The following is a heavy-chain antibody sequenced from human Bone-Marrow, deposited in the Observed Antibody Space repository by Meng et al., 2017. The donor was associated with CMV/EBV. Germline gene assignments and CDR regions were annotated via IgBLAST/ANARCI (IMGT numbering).Heavy chain of an antibody. V-gene: IGHV3-33*08. J-gene: IGHJ6*02. CDR1: GFTFSSYG. CDR2: IWYDGSNK. CDR3: AREPDNLYGMDV. D-gene: IGHD1-14*01. Sequence: GGSLRLSCAASGFTFSSYGMHWVRQAPGKGLEWVAVIWYDGSNKYYADSVKGRFTISRDNAKNSLYLQMNSLRAEDTAVYYCAREPDNLYGMDVWGQGTTVTVSS.